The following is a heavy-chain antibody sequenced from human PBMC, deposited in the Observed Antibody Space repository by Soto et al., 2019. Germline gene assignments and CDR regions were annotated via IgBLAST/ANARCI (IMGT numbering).Heavy chain of an antibody. D-gene: IGHD3-10*01. J-gene: IGHJ6*03. CDR2: ISAYNGNT. Sequence: ASVKVSCKASGYAFTNYGFSWVRQAPGQGLEGMGWISAYNGNTNYAQVLQGRGTMTRDRPTRTADMEVSSLRSEDTAVYYCARVGVWVRGNQGHTVYYYYYYMDDWGTGTAVTVSS. V-gene: IGHV1-18*01. CDR3: ARVGVWVRGNQGHTVYYYYYYMDD. CDR1: GYAFTNYG.